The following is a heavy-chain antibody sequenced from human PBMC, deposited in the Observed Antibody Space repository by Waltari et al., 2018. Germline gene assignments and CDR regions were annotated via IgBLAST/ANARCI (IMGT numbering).Heavy chain of an antibody. Sequence: QVQLVESGGGVVQPGRSLRLSCAASGFTSSSYGMHWVRQAPGKGLEWVAVIWYDGSNKYYADSVKGRFTISRDNSKNTLYLQMNSLRAEDTAVYYCAKGSSGWYPSFDYWGQGTLVTVSS. V-gene: IGHV3-33*06. J-gene: IGHJ4*02. CDR1: GFTSSSYG. D-gene: IGHD6-19*01. CDR2: IWYDGSNK. CDR3: AKGSSGWYPSFDY.